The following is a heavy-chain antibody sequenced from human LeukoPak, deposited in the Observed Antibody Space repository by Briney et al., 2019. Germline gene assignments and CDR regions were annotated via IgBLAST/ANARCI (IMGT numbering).Heavy chain of an antibody. J-gene: IGHJ4*02. Sequence: SETLSLTCAVYGGSFSGYYWSWIRQPAGRGLEWIGRIYSSRSIYNPSLKSRVTMSVDTSKNQFSLKLSSVTAADTAVYYCARAAGRDTTSGLDFDYWGQGILVTVSS. CDR1: GGSFSGYY. V-gene: IGHV4-59*10. D-gene: IGHD1-26*01. CDR3: ARAAGRDTTSGLDFDY. CDR2: IYSSRS.